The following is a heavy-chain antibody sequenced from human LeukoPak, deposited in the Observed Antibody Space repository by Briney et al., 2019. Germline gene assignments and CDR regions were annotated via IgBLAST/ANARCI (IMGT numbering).Heavy chain of an antibody. CDR2: VWYDGRNR. D-gene: IGHD3-16*01. CDR1: GYTFSRHG. CDR3: ARLWGGNGYSGGSLNL. Sequence: RAGGSLRLSCAASGYTFSRHGIHWVRQAPGKGLEWVAVVWYDGRNRDYADSVKGRFTISKDNSNNMVFLQMDRLRAEDTAVYYCARLWGGNGYSGGSLNLWGQGTLVTVSS. J-gene: IGHJ5*02. V-gene: IGHV3-33*01.